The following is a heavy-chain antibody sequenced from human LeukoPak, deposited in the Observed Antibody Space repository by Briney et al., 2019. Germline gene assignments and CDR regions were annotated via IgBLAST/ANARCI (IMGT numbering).Heavy chain of an antibody. V-gene: IGHV1-8*01. Sequence: EASVKVSCKASGYTFTSYDISWVRQATGQGLEWMGWMNPNSGNTGYAQKFQGRVTMTRNTSISTAYMELSSLRSEDTAVYYCARGLMGYCSGGSCFHVDYWGQGTLVTVSS. J-gene: IGHJ4*02. CDR3: ARGLMGYCSGGSCFHVDY. CDR2: MNPNSGNT. CDR1: GYTFTSYD. D-gene: IGHD2-15*01.